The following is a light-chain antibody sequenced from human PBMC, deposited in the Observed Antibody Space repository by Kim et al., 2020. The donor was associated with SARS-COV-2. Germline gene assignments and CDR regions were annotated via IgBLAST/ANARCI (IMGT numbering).Light chain of an antibody. CDR2: AAS. V-gene: IGKV1-12*01. Sequence: SSSVADRVPITCRASQGITTFLAWYQQRPGKAPKLLIYAASSLHSGVPSRFSGSGSGTHFTLTISSLQPEDFGTYYCQQADTFPFTFGQGTKLEI. CDR3: QQADTFPFT. J-gene: IGKJ2*01. CDR1: QGITTF.